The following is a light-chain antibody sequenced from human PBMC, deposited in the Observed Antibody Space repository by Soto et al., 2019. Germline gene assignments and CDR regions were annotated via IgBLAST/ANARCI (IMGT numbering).Light chain of an antibody. CDR1: QPSSSW. Sequence: DIQMTQSPSTLSGSVGDRVTITFLACQPSSSWLVGYQQKPGKEPKILIYKASTIKSGVPSRFSGSGSGTYFTLTTSSLQPEDFATYYCQQSYSTHLTFGGGTKVDI. CDR3: QQSYSTHLT. CDR2: KAS. V-gene: IGKV1-5*03. J-gene: IGKJ4*01.